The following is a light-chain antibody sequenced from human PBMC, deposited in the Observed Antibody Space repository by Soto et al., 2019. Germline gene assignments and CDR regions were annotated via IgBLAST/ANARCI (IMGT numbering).Light chain of an antibody. CDR2: SVS. Sequence: VLTQSPDTLSLSPGDRATLSCRANQRASRQYLSWYQQRPGQPPRLLIYSVSMRADGVPDRFSGSGSGSEFTLTINSLEPEDFAVYYCQEFDSPQWTFGQGTKIE. CDR1: QRASRQY. J-gene: IGKJ1*01. V-gene: IGKV3-20*01. CDR3: QEFDSPQWT.